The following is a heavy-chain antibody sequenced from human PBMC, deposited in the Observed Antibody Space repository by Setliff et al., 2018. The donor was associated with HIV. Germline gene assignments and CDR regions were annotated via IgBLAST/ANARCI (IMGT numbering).Heavy chain of an antibody. V-gene: IGHV1-18*01. CDR1: GYRFNTYG. Sequence: ASVKVSCKASGYRFNTYGISWVRQAPGQGLEWMGWISPYNGDTRFAQSLQGRVTLTTDTSTNTAYMEMRTLRSEDTAVYYCARGGARSHGATRVAGAFDIWGQGAMVTVSS. CDR2: ISPYNGDT. D-gene: IGHD1-26*01. CDR3: ARGGARSHGATRVAGAFDI. J-gene: IGHJ3*02.